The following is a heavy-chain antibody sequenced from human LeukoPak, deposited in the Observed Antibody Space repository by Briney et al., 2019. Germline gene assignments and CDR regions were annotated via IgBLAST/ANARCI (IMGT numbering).Heavy chain of an antibody. V-gene: IGHV1-8*01. CDR1: GYTFTSYD. J-gene: IGHJ6*02. Sequence: ASVKVSCKASGYTFTSYDINWVRQATGQGLEWMGWMNPNSGNTGYAQKFQGRVTMTRNTSISTAYMELSSLRSGDTAVYYCARGRVTGDIYYYYGMDVWGQGTTVTVSS. D-gene: IGHD7-27*01. CDR2: MNPNSGNT. CDR3: ARGRVTGDIYYYYGMDV.